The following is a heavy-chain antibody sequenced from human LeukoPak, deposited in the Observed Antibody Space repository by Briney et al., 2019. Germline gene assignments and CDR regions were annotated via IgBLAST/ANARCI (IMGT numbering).Heavy chain of an antibody. CDR1: GFTFSTYN. CDR2: ISSDSGTR. Sequence: GGSLRLSCAASGFTFSTYNMNWVRQAPGKGLEWVSSISSDSGTRYYADSVKGRFTISRDNAKNSLYLQMNSLRAEDTAVYYCARAAQPGFDPWGQGTLVTVSS. J-gene: IGHJ5*02. V-gene: IGHV3-48*01. D-gene: IGHD1-14*01. CDR3: ARAAQPGFDP.